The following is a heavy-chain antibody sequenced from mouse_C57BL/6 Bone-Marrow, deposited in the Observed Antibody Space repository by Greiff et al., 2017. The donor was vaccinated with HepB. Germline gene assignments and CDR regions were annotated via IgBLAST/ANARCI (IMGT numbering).Heavy chain of an antibody. Sequence: QVQLQQSGAELAKPGASVKLSCKASGYTFTSYWMHWVKQRPGQGLEWIGYINPSSGYTKYNQKFKYKATLTADKSSSTAYMQLSSLTSEDSAVYYCAWANYYGTLYWYFDVWGTGTTVTVSS. V-gene: IGHV1-7*01. D-gene: IGHD1-1*01. CDR3: AWANYYGTLYWYFDV. CDR1: GYTFTSYW. CDR2: INPSSGYT. J-gene: IGHJ1*03.